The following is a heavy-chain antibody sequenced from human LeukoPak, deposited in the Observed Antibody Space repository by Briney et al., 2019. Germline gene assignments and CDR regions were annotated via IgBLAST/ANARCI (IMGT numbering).Heavy chain of an antibody. D-gene: IGHD2-15*01. V-gene: IGHV1-2*06. CDR3: ASSLYCSGGSCYKWYYYMDV. J-gene: IGHJ6*03. Sequence: GASVKVSCKASGYTFTGYYMHWVRQAPGQGLEWIGRINPNSGGTNYAQKFQGRVTMTRDTSISTAYMELSRLRSDDTAVYYCASSLYCSGGSCYKWYYYMDVWGKGTTVTVSS. CDR2: INPNSGGT. CDR1: GYTFTGYY.